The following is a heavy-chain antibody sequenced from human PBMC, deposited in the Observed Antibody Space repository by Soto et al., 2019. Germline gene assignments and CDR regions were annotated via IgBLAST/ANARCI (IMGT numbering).Heavy chain of an antibody. J-gene: IGHJ3*01. CDR3: ARGRGFMSRNALDL. V-gene: IGHV4-34*01. CDR1: GGSFRGYY. Sequence: QVQLQRWGAGLLRPSETLSLTCAVSGGSFRGYYWTWLRLSPGRGLEWIGEINHSGSRNSNPSLKSRLKISVDTSRTQFSMNLTSVTAADAVVYYCARGRGFMSRNALDLWGQGTRVIVSS. CDR2: INHSGSR.